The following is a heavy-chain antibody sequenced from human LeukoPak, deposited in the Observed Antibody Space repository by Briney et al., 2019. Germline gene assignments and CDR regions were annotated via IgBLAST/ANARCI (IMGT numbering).Heavy chain of an antibody. D-gene: IGHD1-26*01. CDR3: ASGRGSYSPDY. Sequence: GGSLRLSCAASGFSFSDLEMNWVRQAPGKGLEWVSYLSSSGNAYYADSVKGRFTISRDNSKNSLYLQMTSLRADDTAVYYCASGRGSYSPDYWGQGTLVTVSS. V-gene: IGHV3-48*03. CDR1: GFSFSDLE. J-gene: IGHJ4*02. CDR2: LSSSGNA.